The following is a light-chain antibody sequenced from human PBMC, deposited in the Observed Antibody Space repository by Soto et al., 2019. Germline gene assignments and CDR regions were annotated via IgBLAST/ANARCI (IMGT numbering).Light chain of an antibody. V-gene: IGLV1-44*01. J-gene: IGLJ1*01. CDR2: SNN. Sequence: QSVLTQPPSASGTPGQRVTISCSGGSSNIGSNTVNWYQQLPGTAPKLLIYSNNQRPSGVPDRFSGSKSGTSASLAISGLQSEDEGDYYCAAWDDSMNGYVFGTGPNVIV. CDR1: SSNIGSNT. CDR3: AAWDDSMNGYV.